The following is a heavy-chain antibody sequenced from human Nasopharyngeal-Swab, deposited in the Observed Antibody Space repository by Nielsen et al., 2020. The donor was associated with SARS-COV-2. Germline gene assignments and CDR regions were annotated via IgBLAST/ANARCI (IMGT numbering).Heavy chain of an antibody. CDR3: ATTSARSLWQWQITGGYFDY. D-gene: IGHD6-19*01. Sequence: GSLRLSCTVSGYSISSGYYWGWLRQPPGKGLEWIGSIYHSGSTYYNPSLKSRVTISVDTSKNQFSLKLSSVTAADTAVYYCATTSARSLWQWQITGGYFDYWGQGTLVTVSS. V-gene: IGHV4-38-2*02. CDR2: IYHSGST. J-gene: IGHJ4*02. CDR1: GYSISSGYY.